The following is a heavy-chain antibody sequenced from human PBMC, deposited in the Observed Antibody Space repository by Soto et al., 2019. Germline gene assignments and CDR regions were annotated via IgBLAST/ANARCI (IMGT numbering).Heavy chain of an antibody. CDR2: IPFDGNEE. CDR3: AKVPLNRNYVHYGLDV. V-gene: IGHV3-30*18. Sequence: GSLRLSCAASGFTFGNYGMHWVRQAPGKGLGWVAAIPFDGNEEHYGDSVKGRFTISRDNSKNTLFLQMNSLRADDTAVYYCAKVPLNRNYVHYGLDVWGQGTTVTVSS. J-gene: IGHJ6*02. D-gene: IGHD1-7*01. CDR1: GFTFGNYG.